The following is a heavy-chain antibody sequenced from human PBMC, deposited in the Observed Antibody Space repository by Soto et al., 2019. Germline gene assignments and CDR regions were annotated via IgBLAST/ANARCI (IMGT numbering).Heavy chain of an antibody. CDR3: AKWLRGACYYCDF. CDR1: GFTFGSYA. Sequence: PGGSLRLSCQVSGFTFGSYAMSWVLQAPGKGLEWVALVQSNHVTYYADSVRGRFTVSRDNSKNTLYLQMDSLRVEDTALYYCAKWLRGACYYCDFWGQGAMVIVSS. D-gene: IGHD3-16*01. J-gene: IGHJ4*02. CDR2: VQSNHVT. V-gene: IGHV3-23*01.